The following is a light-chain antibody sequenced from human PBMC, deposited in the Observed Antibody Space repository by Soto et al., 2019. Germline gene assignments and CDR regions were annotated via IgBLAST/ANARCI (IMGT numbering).Light chain of an antibody. CDR1: QTISTH. CDR3: QQRFTIPYT. J-gene: IGKJ2*01. CDR2: ASS. V-gene: IGKV1-39*01. Sequence: DIQMTQSPSSLSASVGDRVTITCRASQTISTHLNWYQQKPGKAPKLLIYASSNLQSGVPSRFSGSGSGTDFTLTINSLQPEDFATYYCQQRFTIPYTFGQGTKLEIK.